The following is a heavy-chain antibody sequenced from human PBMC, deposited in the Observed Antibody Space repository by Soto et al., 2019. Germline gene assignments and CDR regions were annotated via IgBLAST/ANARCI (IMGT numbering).Heavy chain of an antibody. CDR2: ISYDGNKK. Sequence: GVSLRLSFAAPGFTFSTYCMHWVRQAPGKGLEWVAIISYDGNKKYYGDSVKGRFTISRDNSKNTLYLQMNSLRAEDTAVYYCAKDHSGSDFGYCAGDCYLDYWGQGTLVTVSS. V-gene: IGHV3-30*18. CDR3: AKDHSGSDFGYCAGDCYLDY. D-gene: IGHD2-21*02. CDR1: GFTFSTYC. J-gene: IGHJ4*02.